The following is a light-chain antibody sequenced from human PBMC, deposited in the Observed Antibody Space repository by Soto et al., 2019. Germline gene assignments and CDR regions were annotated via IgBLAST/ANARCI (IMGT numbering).Light chain of an antibody. V-gene: IGLV2-23*02. CDR3: CSYAGGSIPVV. Sequence: QSALTQPASVSGSPGQAITISCTGTSSDVGLYNLVSWYQQHPGTAPKLIIYEVTKRSSGVSDHFSGSKSGNTASLTISGLQAEDEADYYCCSYAGGSIPVVFGGGTQLTVL. CDR1: SSDVGLYNL. CDR2: EVT. J-gene: IGLJ2*01.